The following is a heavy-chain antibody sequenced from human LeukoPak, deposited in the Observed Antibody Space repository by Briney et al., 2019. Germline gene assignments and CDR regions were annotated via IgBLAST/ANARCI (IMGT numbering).Heavy chain of an antibody. Sequence: GGSLRLSCAGSGFTLSSYWMSWVRQAPGKGLEWVSYISSSGSTIYYADSVKGRFTISRDNAKNSLYLQMNSLRAEDTAVYYCAELGITMIGGVWGKGTTVTISS. CDR2: ISSSGSTI. CDR1: GFTLSSYW. V-gene: IGHV3-48*03. J-gene: IGHJ6*04. CDR3: AELGITMIGGV. D-gene: IGHD3-10*02.